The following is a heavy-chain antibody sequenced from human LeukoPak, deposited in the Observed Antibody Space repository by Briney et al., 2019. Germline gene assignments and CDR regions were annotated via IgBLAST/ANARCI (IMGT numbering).Heavy chain of an antibody. CDR2: IYYSGST. Sequence: SETLSLTCTVSGGSVSSGSYYWSWIRQPPGKGLEWIGYIYYSGSTNYNPSLKSRVTISVDTSKNQFSLKLSSVTAADTAVYYCARGDYYDSSGYRSGAAFDIWGQGTMVTVSS. CDR1: GGSVSSGSYY. CDR3: ARGDYYDSSGYRSGAAFDI. V-gene: IGHV4-61*01. D-gene: IGHD3-22*01. J-gene: IGHJ3*02.